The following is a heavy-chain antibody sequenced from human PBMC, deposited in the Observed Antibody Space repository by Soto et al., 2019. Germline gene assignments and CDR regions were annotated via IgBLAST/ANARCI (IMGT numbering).Heavy chain of an antibody. CDR1: GFTFSSYA. J-gene: IGHJ4*02. V-gene: IGHV3-30-3*01. CDR2: ISYDGSNK. Sequence: GGSLRLSCAASGFTFSSYAMHWVRQAPGKGLEWGAVISYDGSNKYYADSVKGRFTISRDNSKNTLYLQMNSLRAEDTAVYYCARGSGTYSSSSADYWGQGTLVTVSS. CDR3: ARGSGTYSSSSADY. D-gene: IGHD6-6*01.